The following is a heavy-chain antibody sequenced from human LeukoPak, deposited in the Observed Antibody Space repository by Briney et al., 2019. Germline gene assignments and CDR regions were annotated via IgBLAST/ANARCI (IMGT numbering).Heavy chain of an antibody. CDR2: IYYSGST. CDR3: ARGSLRDYYYMDV. V-gene: IGHV4-39*07. CDR1: GGSISSSSYY. Sequence: SETLSLTCTVSGGSISSSSYYWGWIRQPPGKGLEWIGSIYYSGSTYYNPPLKSRVTISVDTSKNQFSLKLSSVTAADTAVYYCARGSLRDYYYMDVWGKGTTVTISS. D-gene: IGHD5-12*01. J-gene: IGHJ6*03.